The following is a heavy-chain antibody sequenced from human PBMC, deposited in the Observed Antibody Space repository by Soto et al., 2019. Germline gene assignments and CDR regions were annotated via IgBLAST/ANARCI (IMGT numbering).Heavy chain of an antibody. CDR2: IYYSGST. CDR3: ARAPLQGSGSQNLYYYYYGMDV. Sequence: SETLSLTCTVSGGSISSGGYYWSWIRQHPGKGLEWIGYIYYSGSTYYNPSLKSRVTISVDTSKNQFSLKLSSVTAADTAVYYCARAPLQGSGSQNLYYYYYGMDVWGQRTTVTVSS. CDR1: GGSISSGGYY. V-gene: IGHV4-31*03. J-gene: IGHJ6*02. D-gene: IGHD3-10*01.